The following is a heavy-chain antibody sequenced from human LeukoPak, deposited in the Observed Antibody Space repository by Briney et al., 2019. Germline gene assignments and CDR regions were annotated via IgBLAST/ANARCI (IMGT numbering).Heavy chain of an antibody. CDR2: INGGGGDR. Sequence: GGSLRLSCAAYGFIFRNYAMRWVRQAPGKGLEWVSAINGGGGDRFYADCVKGRFTISRDNSKNTLYLQMSSLRVEDTAVYYCARLRNDAFDIWGQGTVVTVSS. CDR1: GFIFRNYA. D-gene: IGHD1-14*01. V-gene: IGHV3-23*01. J-gene: IGHJ3*02. CDR3: ARLRNDAFDI.